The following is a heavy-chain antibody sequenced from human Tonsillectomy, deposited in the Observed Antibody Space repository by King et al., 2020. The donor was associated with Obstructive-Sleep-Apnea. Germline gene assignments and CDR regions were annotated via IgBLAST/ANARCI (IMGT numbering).Heavy chain of an antibody. J-gene: IGHJ2*01. CDR3: ARSESGWYFDL. V-gene: IGHV4-59*08. D-gene: IGHD3-10*01. Sequence: QLQESGPGLVKPSETLSLTCTVSGDSISSYFWSWVRQPPGQGLEWVGYISYSGCTNYNPSLKSRVTISVDTSKNQFSLTLSSVTAADTAVYYCARSESGWYFDLWGRGTLVTVSS. CDR1: GDSISSYF. CDR2: ISYSGCT.